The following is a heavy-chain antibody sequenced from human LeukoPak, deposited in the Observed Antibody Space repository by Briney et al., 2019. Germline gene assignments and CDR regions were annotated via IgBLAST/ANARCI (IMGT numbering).Heavy chain of an antibody. Sequence: PGAPVKLSCKVSGYTLTELSMHWVRQAPGKGLEWMGGFHPEDGETIYAQKFQGRVTMTEDTSTDTAYMELSSLRSEDTAVYYCATGLGVVVPTSRQNDYWGQGTLVTVSS. J-gene: IGHJ4*02. V-gene: IGHV1-24*01. CDR3: ATGLGVVVPTSRQNDY. D-gene: IGHD2-2*01. CDR1: GYTLTELS. CDR2: FHPEDGET.